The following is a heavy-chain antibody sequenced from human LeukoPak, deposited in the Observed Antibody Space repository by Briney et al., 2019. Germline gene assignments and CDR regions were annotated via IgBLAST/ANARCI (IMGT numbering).Heavy chain of an antibody. Sequence: ASVKVYCKASGYTFTGYYMHWVRQAPGQGLEWMGWINPNSGGTNYAQKFQGWVTMTRDTSISTAYMELSRLRSDDTAVYYCARVALGELSPLDYWGQGTLVTVSS. J-gene: IGHJ4*02. V-gene: IGHV1-2*04. D-gene: IGHD3-16*02. CDR2: INPNSGGT. CDR3: ARVALGELSPLDY. CDR1: GYTFTGYY.